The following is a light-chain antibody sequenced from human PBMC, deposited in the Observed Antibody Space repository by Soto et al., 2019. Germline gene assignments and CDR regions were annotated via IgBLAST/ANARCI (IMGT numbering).Light chain of an antibody. Sequence: SVLTQPPSASGTPGQRLTISCSGSSSNIGSNYVYWYQQLPGTAPKLLIYSNNQRPSGVPDRFSGSKSGTSASLAISGLRSEDEADYYCAAWDDSLSGRVFGGGTKLTVL. J-gene: IGLJ3*02. CDR3: AAWDDSLSGRV. CDR1: SSNIGSNY. V-gene: IGLV1-47*02. CDR2: SNN.